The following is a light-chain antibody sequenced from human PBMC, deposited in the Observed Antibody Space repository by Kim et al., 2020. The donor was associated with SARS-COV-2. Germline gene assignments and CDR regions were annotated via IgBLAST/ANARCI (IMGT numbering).Light chain of an antibody. CDR2: WAS. J-gene: IGKJ4*01. CDR1: QSVLYSSKNKNY. Sequence: ATINCKSSQSVLYSSKNKNYLAWYQQKPGQPPTLLIYWASTRESGVPDRFSGSESGTDFTLTISSLQAEDVAVYYCQQYYSTPLTFGGGTKVDIK. V-gene: IGKV4-1*01. CDR3: QQYYSTPLT.